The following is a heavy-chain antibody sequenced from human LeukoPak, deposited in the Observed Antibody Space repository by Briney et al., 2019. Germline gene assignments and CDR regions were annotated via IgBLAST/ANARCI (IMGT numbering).Heavy chain of an antibody. CDR2: IKQDGSEK. Sequence: HAGGSLRLSCAASGFTFSSYWMSWVRQAPGKGLEWVANIKQDGSEKYYVDSVKGRFTISRDNAKNSLYLQMNSLRAEDTAVYYCARDPSYDSSGYPLDYWGQGTLVTVSS. CDR1: GFTFSSYW. D-gene: IGHD3-22*01. V-gene: IGHV3-7*01. CDR3: ARDPSYDSSGYPLDY. J-gene: IGHJ4*02.